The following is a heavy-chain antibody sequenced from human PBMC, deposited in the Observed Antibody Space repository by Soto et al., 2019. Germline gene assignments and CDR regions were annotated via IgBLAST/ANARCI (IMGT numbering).Heavy chain of an antibody. CDR1: GYTFTSYY. CDR3: ARDPYYYYYGMDV. J-gene: IGHJ6*02. V-gene: IGHV1-46*01. Sequence: QVQLVQSGAEVQKPGASVKVSCKASGYTFTSYYMHWVRQAPGQGLEWMGIINPSGGSTSYAQKFQGIVTMTRDTSTSTVYMELSSLRSEDTAVDYCARDPYYYYYGMDVWGQGTTVTVSS. CDR2: INPSGGST.